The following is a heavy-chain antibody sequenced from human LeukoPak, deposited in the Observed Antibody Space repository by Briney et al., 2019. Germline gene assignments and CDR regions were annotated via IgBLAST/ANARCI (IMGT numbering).Heavy chain of an antibody. CDR2: INPNSGGT. D-gene: IGHD3-10*01. CDR1: GYTFTGYY. Sequence: ASVKVSCKASGYTFTGYYMHWVRQAPGQGLEWMGWINPNSGGTNYAQKFQGRVTMTRDTSISTAYMGLSRLRSDDTAVYYCARALYYYGSGSYPDGGCWFDPWGQGTLVTVSS. CDR3: ARALYYYGSGSYPDGGCWFDP. J-gene: IGHJ5*02. V-gene: IGHV1-2*02.